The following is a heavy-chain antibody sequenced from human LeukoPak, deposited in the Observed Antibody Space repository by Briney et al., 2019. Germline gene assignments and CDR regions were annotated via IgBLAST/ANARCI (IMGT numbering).Heavy chain of an antibody. Sequence: GGSLRLSCAASAFSINNFWMHWVRQGPGKVLEWVSRINKDATITTYADSVKGRFTVSRDNVKNMVYLDMNGLRGDDTAVYYCARSGIGRGFDIWGQGATVTVSS. V-gene: IGHV3-74*03. J-gene: IGHJ3*02. D-gene: IGHD3-10*01. CDR2: INKDATIT. CDR1: AFSINNFW. CDR3: ARSGIGRGFDI.